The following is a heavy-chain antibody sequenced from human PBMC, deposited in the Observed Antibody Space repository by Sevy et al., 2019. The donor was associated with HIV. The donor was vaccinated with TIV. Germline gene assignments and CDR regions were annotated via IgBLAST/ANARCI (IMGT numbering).Heavy chain of an antibody. CDR3: ARLQRGGVPDY. CDR2: INPESGDT. CDR1: GYTFIAHY. V-gene: IGHV1-2*02. Sequence: ASVKVSCTSSGYTFIAHYLHWVRQAPGQGLEWMGWINPESGDTRYTEKFQGRVTMTRDTSISTAYMEVITLRSDDTAVYFCARLQRGGVPDYWGQGTLVTVSS. J-gene: IGHJ4*02. D-gene: IGHD3-10*01.